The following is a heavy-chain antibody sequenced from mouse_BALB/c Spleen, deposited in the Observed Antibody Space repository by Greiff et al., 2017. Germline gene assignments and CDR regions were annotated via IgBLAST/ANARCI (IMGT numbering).Heavy chain of an antibody. V-gene: IGHV2-9*02. D-gene: IGHD1-1*01. J-gene: IGHJ2*01. CDR3: ARGGSYGSSPYYFDY. CDR1: GFSLTSYG. Sequence: VQRVESGPGLVAPSQSLSITCTVSGFSLTSYGVHWVRQPPGKGLEWLGVIWAGGSTNYNSALMSRLSISKDNSKSQVFLKMNSLQTDDTAMYYCARGGSYGSSPYYFDYWGQGTTLTVSS. CDR2: IWAGGST.